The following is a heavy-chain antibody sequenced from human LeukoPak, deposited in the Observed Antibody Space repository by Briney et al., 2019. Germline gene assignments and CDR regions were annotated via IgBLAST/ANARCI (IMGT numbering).Heavy chain of an antibody. CDR1: GGSISSGGYY. D-gene: IGHD1-26*01. CDR2: IYYSVST. V-gene: IGHV4-31*03. Sequence: SETLSLTCTVSGGSISSGGYYWSWIRQHPGKGLEWIGYIYYSVSTYYNPSLKSRVTISVDTSKNQFSLKLSSVTAADTAVYYCAREVGATTDYYYYYYMDVWGKGTTVTVSS. J-gene: IGHJ6*03. CDR3: AREVGATTDYYYYYYMDV.